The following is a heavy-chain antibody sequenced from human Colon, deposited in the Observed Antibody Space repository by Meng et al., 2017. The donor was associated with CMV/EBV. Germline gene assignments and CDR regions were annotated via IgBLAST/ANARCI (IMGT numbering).Heavy chain of an antibody. CDR3: ATGGGTEAAAAGVFDF. CDR2: IWSDGSQK. CDR1: GFTLHRHG. J-gene: IGHJ4*02. V-gene: IGHV3-33*01. Sequence: SGFTLHRHGMHWVRQAPGKGLEWVASIWSDGSQKFFADSVKGRFTISRDNSKNMQFLEMNSLRDEDTAVYFCATGGGTEAAAAGVFDFWGQGTLVTVSS. D-gene: IGHD6-25*01.